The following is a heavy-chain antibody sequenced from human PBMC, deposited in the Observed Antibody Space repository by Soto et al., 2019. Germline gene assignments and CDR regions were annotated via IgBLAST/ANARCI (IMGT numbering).Heavy chain of an antibody. Sequence: QVQLQESGPGLVKPSQTLSLTCTVSGGSISSGGYYWSWIRQHPGKGLEWIGYIYYSGSTYYNPSLKSRVTIAVDTSKNQFSLKLSSVTAADTAVYYCARDRAGALYFDYWGQGTLVTVSS. D-gene: IGHD6-13*01. V-gene: IGHV4-31*03. CDR3: ARDRAGALYFDY. CDR1: GGSISSGGYY. J-gene: IGHJ4*02. CDR2: IYYSGST.